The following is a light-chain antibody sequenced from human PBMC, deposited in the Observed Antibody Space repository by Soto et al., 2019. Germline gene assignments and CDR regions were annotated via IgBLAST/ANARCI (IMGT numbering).Light chain of an antibody. V-gene: IGKV1-39*01. CDR1: RDINNF. CDR2: DVS. J-gene: IGKJ5*01. CDR3: QQTFSTSIT. Sequence: DIRMTQSPSSLSASVGDSVTMTCGASRDINNFLNWYQQKSGEAPHLLVYDVSTLHTGVPSRFSGSGSETDFTLTIRGLQPEDSATYYCQQTFSTSITFGQGTRLEIK.